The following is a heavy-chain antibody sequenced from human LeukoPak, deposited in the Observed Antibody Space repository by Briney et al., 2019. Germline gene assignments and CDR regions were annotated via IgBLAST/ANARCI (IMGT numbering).Heavy chain of an antibody. CDR1: GFTFSSYA. CDR2: ISYDGSNK. J-gene: IGHJ4*02. Sequence: GGSLRLSCAASGFTFSSYAMHWVRQAPGEGLEWVAVISYDGSNKYYADSVKGRFTISRDNSKNTLYLQMNSLRAEDTAVYYCARDTTEQDFFDYWGQGTLVTVSS. V-gene: IGHV3-30-3*01. D-gene: IGHD4-17*01. CDR3: ARDTTEQDFFDY.